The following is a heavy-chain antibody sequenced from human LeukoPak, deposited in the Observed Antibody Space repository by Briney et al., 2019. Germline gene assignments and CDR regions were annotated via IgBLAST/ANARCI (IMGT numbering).Heavy chain of an antibody. CDR2: ISAYNGNT. J-gene: IGHJ6*03. D-gene: IGHD3-9*01. CDR3: ARGFPDRDYDILTGYYKLYYYMDV. V-gene: IGHV1-18*01. Sequence: GASVKVSCKASGYTFTSYGISWVRQAPGQGLEWMGWISAYNGNTNYAQKLQGRVTMTTDTSTSTAYMELRSLRSDDTAVYYCARGFPDRDYDILTGYYKLYYYMDVWGKGTTVTISS. CDR1: GYTFTSYG.